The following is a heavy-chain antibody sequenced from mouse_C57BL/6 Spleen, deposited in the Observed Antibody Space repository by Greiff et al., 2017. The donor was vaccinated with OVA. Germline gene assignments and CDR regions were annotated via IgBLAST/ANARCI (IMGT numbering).Heavy chain of an antibody. J-gene: IGHJ2*01. Sequence: VQLQQSGAELVRPGTSVKVSCKASGYAFTNYLIEWVKQRPGQGLEWIGVINPGSGGTNYNEKFKGKATLTADKSSSTAYKQLSSLTSEDAAVYFCAREGGSSYYFDYWGQGTTLTVSA. CDR1: GYAFTNYL. D-gene: IGHD1-1*01. V-gene: IGHV1-54*01. CDR3: AREGGSSYYFDY. CDR2: INPGSGGT.